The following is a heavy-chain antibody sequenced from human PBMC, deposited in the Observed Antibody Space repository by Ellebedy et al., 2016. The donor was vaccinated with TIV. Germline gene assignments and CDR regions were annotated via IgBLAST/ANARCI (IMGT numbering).Heavy chain of an antibody. D-gene: IGHD3-10*01. J-gene: IGHJ3*02. CDR2: TAYDGTNK. Sequence: PGGSLRLSCAASGFTFRDYAMHWVRQAPGKGLEWVAVTAYDGTNKNYADSVRGRFTISRDNSKDTLSLQMNSLSPEDTAWYYGTREGVEYYGKGDAFDIWGQGTLVTVSS. V-gene: IGHV3-30-3*01. CDR1: GFTFRDYA. CDR3: TREGVEYYGKGDAFDI.